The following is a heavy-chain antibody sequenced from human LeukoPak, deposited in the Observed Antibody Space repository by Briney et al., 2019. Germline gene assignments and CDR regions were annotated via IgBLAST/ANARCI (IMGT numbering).Heavy chain of an antibody. CDR3: TTAYCSGRKCYTRG. V-gene: IGHV1-8*01. CDR2: MNPNSGNT. D-gene: IGHD2-15*01. J-gene: IGHJ4*02. Sequence: GASVKVSCKASGYTFTSYDINWVRQATGQGLEWMGWMNPNSGNTGYAQKFQGRVTMTRNTSISTAYMELSSLRSEDTAVYYCTTAYCSGRKCYTRGWGQGTLVTVSS. CDR1: GYTFTSYD.